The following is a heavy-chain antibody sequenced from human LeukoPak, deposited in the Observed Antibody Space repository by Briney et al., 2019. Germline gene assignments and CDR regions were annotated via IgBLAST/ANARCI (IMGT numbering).Heavy chain of an antibody. D-gene: IGHD4-17*01. CDR1: GGSISSYY. CDR2: IYYSGST. CDR3: ARGFRSYGDYVIDY. V-gene: IGHV4-59*01. Sequence: SETLSLTCTVSGGSISSYYWSWIRQPPGKGLEWIGYIYYSGSTNYNPSLKSRVTISVGTSKNQFSLKLSSVTAADTAVYYCARGFRSYGDYVIDYWGQGTLVTVSS. J-gene: IGHJ4*02.